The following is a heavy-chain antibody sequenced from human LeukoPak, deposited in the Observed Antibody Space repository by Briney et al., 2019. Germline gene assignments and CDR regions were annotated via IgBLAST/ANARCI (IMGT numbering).Heavy chain of an antibody. CDR1: GFTFSRYS. CDR2: ISSTSTFI. D-gene: IGHD3-22*01. J-gene: IGHJ6*03. V-gene: IGHV3-21*01. CDR3: ARDYFDSSDYPQTYYYYYMDV. Sequence: GGSLRLSCAASGFTFSRYSMNWVRQAPGKGLEWVASISSTSTFIYSADSVKGRFTTSRDTAKNSLFLQMNSLRAEDTAIYYCARDYFDSSDYPQTYYYYYMDVWGNGTTVTVSS.